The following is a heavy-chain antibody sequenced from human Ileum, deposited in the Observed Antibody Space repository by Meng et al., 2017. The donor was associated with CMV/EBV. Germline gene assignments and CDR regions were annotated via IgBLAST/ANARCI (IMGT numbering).Heavy chain of an antibody. J-gene: IGHJ4*01. V-gene: IGHV4-61*02. D-gene: IGHD1-1*01. CDR2: IYTSGST. Sequence: QVQLQESGPGLVNPSQTLSLTRSVSGCSINSGNSYWSWIRQPAGQGLEWIGRIYTSGSTEYNPSLKSRVTISVDTSKNQFFLNLNSVTAADTAMYFCARWVPGSPGFDFWGHGTLVTVSS. CDR3: ARWVPGSPGFDF. CDR1: GCSINSGNSY.